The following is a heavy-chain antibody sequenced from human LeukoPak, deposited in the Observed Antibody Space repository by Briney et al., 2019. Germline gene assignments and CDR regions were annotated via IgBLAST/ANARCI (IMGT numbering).Heavy chain of an antibody. Sequence: SETLSLTCTVSGGSISSYYWSWIRQPAGKGLEWIGRIYTSGSTNYNPSLKSRVTISVDTSKNQFSLKLSSVTAADTAVYYCARNIVVVVAADWFDPWGQGTLVTVSS. J-gene: IGHJ5*02. V-gene: IGHV4-4*07. CDR1: GGSISSYY. CDR3: ARNIVVVVAADWFDP. CDR2: IYTSGST. D-gene: IGHD2-15*01.